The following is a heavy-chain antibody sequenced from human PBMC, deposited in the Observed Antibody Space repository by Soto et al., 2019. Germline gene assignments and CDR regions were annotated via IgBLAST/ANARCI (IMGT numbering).Heavy chain of an antibody. Sequence: EVQLLESGGGLVQPGGSLRLSCAASGFTFNTYDMSWVRQAPGTGLEWVSSIATTGETTFYADSVRGRFTISRDNSKNTLFLQINTQRADDTAIYYCARHWGGWGHGTLVTVSS. CDR3: ARHWGG. V-gene: IGHV3-23*01. CDR2: IATTGETT. CDR1: GFTFNTYD. D-gene: IGHD2-21*01. J-gene: IGHJ4*01.